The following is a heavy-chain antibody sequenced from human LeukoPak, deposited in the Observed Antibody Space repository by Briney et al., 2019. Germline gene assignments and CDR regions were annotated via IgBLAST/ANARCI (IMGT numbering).Heavy chain of an antibody. Sequence: SETLSLTCSVSGGSISSSSYSWGWVRQPPGKGLEWIGSVYFGGRTYYNASLNSRVTISVDTSKNQFSLKLSSLTAADTAVYYWARQRLTQWLVPGDFDYWGQGTLVTVSS. CDR2: VYFGGRT. CDR1: GGSISSSSYS. D-gene: IGHD6-19*01. J-gene: IGHJ4*02. CDR3: ARQRLTQWLVPGDFDY. V-gene: IGHV4-39*01.